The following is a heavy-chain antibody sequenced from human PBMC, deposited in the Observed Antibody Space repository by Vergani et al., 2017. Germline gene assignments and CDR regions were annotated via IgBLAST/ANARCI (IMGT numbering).Heavy chain of an antibody. CDR1: GGSFSGYY. Sequence: QVQLQQRGAGLLKPSETLSLTCAVYGGSFSGYYWSWIRQPPGKGQEWIGEINHSGSTTYNPSLKSRVTISVDTSKNQFSLKLSSVTAADTAVYYCARTSPTIFGARDAFDIWGQGTMVTVSS. V-gene: IGHV4-34*01. D-gene: IGHD3-3*01. J-gene: IGHJ3*02. CDR2: INHSGST. CDR3: ARTSPTIFGARDAFDI.